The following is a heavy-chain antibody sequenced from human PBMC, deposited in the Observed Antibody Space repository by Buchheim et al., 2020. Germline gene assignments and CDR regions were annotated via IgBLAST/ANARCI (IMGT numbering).Heavy chain of an antibody. Sequence: EVQLVESGGGLVQPGGSLRLSCAASGFTFSSYEMNWVRQAPGKGLEWVSYISSSGSTIYYADSVKGRFTISRDNATNSLYLQMNSLRAEDTAVYYCARGGLWDRRSYYYYGMDVWGQGTT. CDR3: ARGGLWDRRSYYYYGMDV. V-gene: IGHV3-48*03. CDR1: GFTFSSYE. CDR2: ISSSGSTI. D-gene: IGHD2-21*01. J-gene: IGHJ6*02.